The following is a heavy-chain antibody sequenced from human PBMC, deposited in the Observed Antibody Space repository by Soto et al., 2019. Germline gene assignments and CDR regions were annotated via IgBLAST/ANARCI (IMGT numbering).Heavy chain of an antibody. CDR2: IDPSDSYT. CDR1: GYSFTIYW. Sequence: GESLKISCKGSGYSFTIYWISWVRQMPGKGLEWMGRIDPSDSYTNYSPSFQGHVTISADKSISTAYLQWSSLKASDTAMYYCAXPLLSDFWSGYSNWFDPWGLGILVTVSS. D-gene: IGHD3-3*01. J-gene: IGHJ5*02. V-gene: IGHV5-10-1*01. CDR3: AXPLLSDFWSGYSNWFDP.